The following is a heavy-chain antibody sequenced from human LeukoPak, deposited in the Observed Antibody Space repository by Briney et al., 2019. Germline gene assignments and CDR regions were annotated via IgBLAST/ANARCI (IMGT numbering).Heavy chain of an antibody. Sequence: PSETLSLTCAVYGGSFSGNYWSWIRQPPGKGLEWIGEINHSGSTNYNPSLKSRVTISVDTSKNQFSLKLSSVTAADTAVYYCAREGAAPLQTPDYWGQGTLVTVSS. D-gene: IGHD6-6*01. CDR2: INHSGST. V-gene: IGHV4-34*01. CDR3: AREGAAPLQTPDY. J-gene: IGHJ4*02. CDR1: GGSFSGNY.